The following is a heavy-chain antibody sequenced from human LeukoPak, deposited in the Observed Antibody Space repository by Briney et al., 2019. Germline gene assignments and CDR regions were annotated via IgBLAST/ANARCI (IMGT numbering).Heavy chain of an antibody. CDR3: ARGQLWFGELYGTPPDY. Sequence: PSETLSLTCTVSGYSISSGYYWGWIRQPPGKGLEWIGSIYHSGSTYYNPSLKSRVTISVDTSKNQFSLKLSSVTAADTAVYYCARGQLWFGELYGTPPDYWGQGTLVTVSS. J-gene: IGHJ4*02. CDR1: GYSISSGYY. D-gene: IGHD3-10*01. V-gene: IGHV4-38-2*02. CDR2: IYHSGST.